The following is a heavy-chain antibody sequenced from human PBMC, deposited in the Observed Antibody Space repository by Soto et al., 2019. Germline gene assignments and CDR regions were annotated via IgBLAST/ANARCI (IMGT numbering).Heavy chain of an antibody. Sequence: GGSLRLSWEASGFTFSSYSMNWVRHAPGKGLEWVSSISSSSSYIYYADSVKGRFTISRDNAKNSLYLQMNSLRAEDTAVYYCARASSIQNNWFDPWGQGTLVTVSS. V-gene: IGHV3-21*01. CDR3: ARASSIQNNWFDP. J-gene: IGHJ5*02. CDR1: GFTFSSYS. CDR2: ISSSSSYI. D-gene: IGHD6-6*01.